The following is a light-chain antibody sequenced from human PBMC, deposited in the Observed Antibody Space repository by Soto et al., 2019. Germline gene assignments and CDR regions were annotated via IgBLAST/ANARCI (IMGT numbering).Light chain of an antibody. CDR2: EVN. CDR1: SSDVAFYNH. Sequence: QSVLTQPASVSGSPGQSITISCTGTSSDVAFYNHVSWYQQHPGKAPKLLIYEVNNRPSGVSHRFSGSKSGNTASLTISGLQAEDEADYYCSSFASTHTYVFGTGPKLNVL. CDR3: SSFASTHTYV. J-gene: IGLJ1*01. V-gene: IGLV2-14*01.